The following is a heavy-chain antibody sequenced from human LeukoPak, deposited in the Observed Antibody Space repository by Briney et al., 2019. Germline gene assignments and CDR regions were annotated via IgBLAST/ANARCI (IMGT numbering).Heavy chain of an antibody. D-gene: IGHD2-8*01. J-gene: IGHJ4*02. V-gene: IGHV1-2*02. CDR3: ARVDVLMVYARLDY. Sequence: ASVKVSCKASGYTFTGYYMHWVRQASGQGLEWMGWINPNSGGTNYAQKFQGRVTMTRDTSISTAYMELSRLRSDDTAVYYCARVDVLMVYARLDYWGQGTLVTVSS. CDR2: INPNSGGT. CDR1: GYTFTGYY.